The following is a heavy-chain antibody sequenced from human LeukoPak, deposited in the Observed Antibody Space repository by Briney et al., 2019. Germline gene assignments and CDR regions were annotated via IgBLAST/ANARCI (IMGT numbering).Heavy chain of an antibody. D-gene: IGHD3-16*01. V-gene: IGHV4-59*08. Sequence: SETLSLTCTVSGGSINNYYWSWIRQPPGKGLEWIGYISYSGSTNYSPSLKSRVTISVDTSKNQFSLKLSSVTAADTAVYYCARHRYYDSRFDSWGQGTLVTVSS. CDR1: GGSINNYY. CDR2: ISYSGST. CDR3: ARHRYYDSRFDS. J-gene: IGHJ4*02.